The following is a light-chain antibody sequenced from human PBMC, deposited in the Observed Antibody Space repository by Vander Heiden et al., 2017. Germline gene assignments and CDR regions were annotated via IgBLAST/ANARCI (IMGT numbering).Light chain of an antibody. V-gene: IGKV1-12*01. CDR1: LDISTY. J-gene: IGKJ5*01. CDR3: QQANGFPPT. Sequence: DIQMTQSQSSVSASVGDRVTITGRASLDISTYLAWYQQKPGKAPKLLIYGTSTLMSDVPSRFRGSGNGTDFTLTISSLQPEDSATYYCQQANGFPPTFGQGTRLEI. CDR2: GTS.